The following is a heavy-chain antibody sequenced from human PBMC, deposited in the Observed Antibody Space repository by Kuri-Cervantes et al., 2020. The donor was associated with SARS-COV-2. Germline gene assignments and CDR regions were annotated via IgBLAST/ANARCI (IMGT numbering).Heavy chain of an antibody. CDR2: IKQDGSEK. Sequence: GGSLRLSCAASGFTFSDYYMNWVRQAPGKGLEWVANIKQDGSEKYYVDSVKGRFTISRDNAKNSLYLQMNSLRAEDTAVYYCARDRGIVVVPAAIWFDPWGQGTLVTVSS. D-gene: IGHD2-2*01. CDR1: GFTFSDYY. J-gene: IGHJ5*02. CDR3: ARDRGIVVVPAAIWFDP. V-gene: IGHV3-7*01.